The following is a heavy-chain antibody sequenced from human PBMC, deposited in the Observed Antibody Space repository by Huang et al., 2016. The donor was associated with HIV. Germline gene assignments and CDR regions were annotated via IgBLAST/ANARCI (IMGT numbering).Heavy chain of an antibody. J-gene: IGHJ4*02. D-gene: IGHD3-22*01. CDR1: GGSFRNFA. CDR3: ATVDYYDTSGPQRGYFDN. V-gene: IGHV1-69*01. Sequence: QVQLVQSGAEVKKPGSSVKVSCKASGGSFRNFAIGWVRQAPGQGLEWMGGSIPTLGTANYAQKFQGRVTISADESTSTADMELSSLRSEDTAVYYCATVDYYDTSGPQRGYFDNWGQGTLVTVSS. CDR2: SIPTLGTA.